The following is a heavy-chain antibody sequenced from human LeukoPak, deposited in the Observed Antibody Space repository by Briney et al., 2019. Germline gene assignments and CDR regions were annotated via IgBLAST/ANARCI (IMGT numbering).Heavy chain of an antibody. CDR1: GYTFTSYG. V-gene: IGHV1-18*01. CDR2: ISAYNGNT. CDR3: ARPYYDSSAPPYDY. D-gene: IGHD3-22*01. J-gene: IGHJ4*02. Sequence: ASVKVSCKASGYTFTSYGISWVRQSPGQGLEWMGWISAYNGNTNYAQKLQGRVTMTTDTSTSTAYMELRSLRSDDTAVYYCARPYYDSSAPPYDYWGQGTLVTVSS.